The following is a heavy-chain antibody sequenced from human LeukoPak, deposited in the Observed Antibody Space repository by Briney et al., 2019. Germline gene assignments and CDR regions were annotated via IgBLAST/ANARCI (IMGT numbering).Heavy chain of an antibody. Sequence: GGSLRLSCAASGFTFSSYAMHWVRQAPGEGLEWVAVIWYDGSNKYYADSVKGRFTISRDNSKNTLYLQMNSLRAEDTAVYYCARDLYSSSWYYFDYWGQGTLVTVSS. D-gene: IGHD6-13*01. J-gene: IGHJ4*02. CDR2: IWYDGSNK. V-gene: IGHV3-33*08. CDR3: ARDLYSSSWYYFDY. CDR1: GFTFSSYA.